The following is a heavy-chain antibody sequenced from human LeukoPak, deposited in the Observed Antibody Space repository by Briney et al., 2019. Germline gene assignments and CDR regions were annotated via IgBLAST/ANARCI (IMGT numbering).Heavy chain of an antibody. D-gene: IGHD2-21*01. CDR2: ISSSGSTI. Sequence: PGGSLRLSCAASGFTFSSYEMNWVRRAPGKGLEWVSYISSSGSTIYYADSVKGRFTISRDNAKNSLYLQMNSLRAEDTAVYYCARVHTSRRDDYWGQGTLVTVSS. CDR3: ARVHTSRRDDY. V-gene: IGHV3-48*03. CDR1: GFTFSSYE. J-gene: IGHJ4*02.